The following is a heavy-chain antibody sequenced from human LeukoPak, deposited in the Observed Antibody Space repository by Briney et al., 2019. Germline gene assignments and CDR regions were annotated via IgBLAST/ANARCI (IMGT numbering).Heavy chain of an antibody. V-gene: IGHV1-69*13. CDR1: GGTFSSYA. J-gene: IGHJ4*02. CDR3: AISGYSSSWYYVVFDY. CDR2: IIPIFGTA. Sequence: ASVKVSCKASGGTFSSYAISWVRQAPGQGLERMGGIIPIFGTANYAQKFQGRVTITADESTSTAYMELSSLRSEDTAVYYCAISGYSSSWYYVVFDYWGQGTLVTVSS. D-gene: IGHD6-13*01.